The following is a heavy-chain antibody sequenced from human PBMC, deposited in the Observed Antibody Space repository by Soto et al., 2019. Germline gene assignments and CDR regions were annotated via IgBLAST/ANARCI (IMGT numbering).Heavy chain of an antibody. Sequence: QVQLVQSGAEVKKPGSSVKVSCKASGGTFSSYTISWVRQAPGQGLEWMGRIIPLLGIANYAQKFQGRVTITADKSTSTAYMELSSLRSEDTAVYYCASPGAGSPVDYWGQGTLVTVSS. D-gene: IGHD6-19*01. CDR1: GGTFSSYT. V-gene: IGHV1-69*02. CDR3: ASPGAGSPVDY. CDR2: IIPLLGIA. J-gene: IGHJ4*02.